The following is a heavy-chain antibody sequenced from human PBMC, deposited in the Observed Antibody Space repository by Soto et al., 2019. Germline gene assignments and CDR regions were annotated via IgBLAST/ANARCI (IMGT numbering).Heavy chain of an antibody. CDR3: ARDRGYCSSTSCPDFDY. V-gene: IGHV1-18*01. D-gene: IGHD2-2*01. J-gene: IGHJ4*02. CDR1: GYTFTSYG. Sequence: QVQLVQSGAEVKKPGASVKVSCKASGYTFTSYGISWVRQAPGQGLEWMGWISAYNGNTNYAQKLQGRVTMTTDTATSTAYIELRSLRSDDTAVYYCARDRGYCSSTSCPDFDYWGQGTLVTVSS. CDR2: ISAYNGNT.